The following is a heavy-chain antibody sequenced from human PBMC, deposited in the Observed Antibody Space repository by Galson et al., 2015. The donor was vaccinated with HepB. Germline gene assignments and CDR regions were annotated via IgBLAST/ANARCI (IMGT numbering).Heavy chain of an antibody. Sequence: SLRLSCAASGFTFNFYAMTWVRQPPGKGLEWVSTIVGRGDRTFSADSVKGRFTISRDNSKKTVFLQMTSLRADDTAVYYCAKIYWPPDTFSYGIDKWGQGTLVTVSS. J-gene: IGHJ4*02. V-gene: IGHV3-23*01. CDR1: GFTFNFYA. D-gene: IGHD2-8*02. CDR3: AKIYWPPDTFSYGIDK. CDR2: IVGRGDRT.